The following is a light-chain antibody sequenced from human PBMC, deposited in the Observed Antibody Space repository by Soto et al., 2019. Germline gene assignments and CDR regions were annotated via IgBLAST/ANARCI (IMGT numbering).Light chain of an antibody. V-gene: IGKV1-5*01. CDR2: HAS. J-gene: IGKJ1*01. Sequence: IQLTQSPTTLPASVGDRVTLTCRASESIRNWLAWYQQRPGTAPKLLIYHASILETAVPSRFSGNGSGTEFTLTISSLQPGDFATYYCQQYSTYSFGQGSRVEIK. CDR1: ESIRNW. CDR3: QQYSTYS.